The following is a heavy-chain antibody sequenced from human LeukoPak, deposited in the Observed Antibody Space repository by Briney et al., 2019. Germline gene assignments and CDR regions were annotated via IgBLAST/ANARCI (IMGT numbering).Heavy chain of an antibody. CDR2: IIPIFGTA. V-gene: IGHV1-69*13. CDR3: ARDPESDSSGYYYAGAFDI. D-gene: IGHD3-22*01. J-gene: IGHJ3*02. Sequence: GASVKVSCKASGGTFSSYAISWVRQAPGQGVEWMGGIIPIFGTANYAQKFQGRVTITADESTSTAYMELSSLRSEDTAVYYCARDPESDSSGYYYAGAFDIWGQGTMVTVSS. CDR1: GGTFSSYA.